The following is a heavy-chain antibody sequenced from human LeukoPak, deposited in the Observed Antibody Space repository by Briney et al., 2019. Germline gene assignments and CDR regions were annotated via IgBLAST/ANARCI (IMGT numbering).Heavy chain of an antibody. CDR3: ARDGDYNPLDY. V-gene: IGHV1-69*06. D-gene: IGHD4-17*01. CDR1: GGTVSSYA. CDR2: IIPIFGTA. J-gene: IGHJ4*02. Sequence: ASVKVSCKASGGTVSSYAISWVRQAPGQGLEWMGGIIPIFGTANYAQKFQGRVTITADKSTSTAYMELSSLRSEDTAVYYCARDGDYNPLDYWGQATLVTVSS.